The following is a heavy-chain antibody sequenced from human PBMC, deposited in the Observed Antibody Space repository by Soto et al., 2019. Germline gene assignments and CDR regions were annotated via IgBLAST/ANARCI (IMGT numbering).Heavy chain of an antibody. D-gene: IGHD2-15*01. J-gene: IGHJ4*02. Sequence: LGESLKISCKASGYIFMDYWIGWVRQMPGKGLEWMGIVYPRDSDTRYSPSFQGQVTISADRSTGTAFLQWRSLKASDTALYYCARPPLPGYSIHFNSWGQGTLVTVSS. CDR1: GYIFMDYW. CDR3: ARPPLPGYSIHFNS. CDR2: VYPRDSDT. V-gene: IGHV5-51*01.